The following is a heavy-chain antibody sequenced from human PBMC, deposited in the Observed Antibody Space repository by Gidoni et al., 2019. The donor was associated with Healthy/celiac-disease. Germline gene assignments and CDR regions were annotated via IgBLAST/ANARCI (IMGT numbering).Heavy chain of an antibody. CDR1: GGPISSYY. Sequence: QVQLQESGPGLVKPSETLSLTCTVSGGPISSYYWSWIRQPPGKGLEWIGYIYYSGSTNYNPSLKSRVTISVDTSKNQFSLKLSSVTAADTAVYYCARDLYSSAGGDAFDIWGQGTMVTVSS. V-gene: IGHV4-59*01. CDR3: ARDLYSSAGGDAFDI. CDR2: IYYSGST. J-gene: IGHJ3*02. D-gene: IGHD6-19*01.